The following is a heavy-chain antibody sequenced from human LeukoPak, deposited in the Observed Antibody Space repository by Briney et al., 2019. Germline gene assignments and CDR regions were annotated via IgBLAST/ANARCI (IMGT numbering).Heavy chain of an antibody. J-gene: IGHJ6*02. D-gene: IGHD3-10*01. V-gene: IGHV3-30*04. CDR3: ARDSGDYYYYGMDV. CDR2: ISYDGSNK. Sequence: GRSLRLSCAASGFTFSSYAMHWVRQAPGKGLEWEAVISYDGSNKYYADSVKGRFTISRDNSKNTLYLQMNSLRAEDTAVYYCARDSGDYYYYGMDVWGQGTTVTVSS. CDR1: GFTFSSYA.